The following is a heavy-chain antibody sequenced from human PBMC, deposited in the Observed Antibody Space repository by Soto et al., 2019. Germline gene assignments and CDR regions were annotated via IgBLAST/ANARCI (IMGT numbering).Heavy chain of an antibody. CDR2: IIPIFGTA. CDR3: ARVTGPNYDFWSGYYPDYYYYGMDV. CDR1: GGTFSSYA. J-gene: IGHJ6*02. Sequence: ASVKVSCKASGGTFSSYAISWVRQAPGQGLEWMGGIIPIFGTANYAQKFQGRVTITADKSTSTAYMELSSLRSEDMAVYYCARVTGPNYDFWSGYYPDYYYYGMDVWGQGTTVTVSS. D-gene: IGHD3-3*01. V-gene: IGHV1-69*06.